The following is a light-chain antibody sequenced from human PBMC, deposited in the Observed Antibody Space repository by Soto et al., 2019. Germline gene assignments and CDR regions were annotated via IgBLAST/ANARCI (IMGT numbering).Light chain of an antibody. CDR2: AAS. V-gene: IGKV1-39*01. Sequence: DIQMTQSPSSLYASVGHRVTITCPASQSISSYLNWYQQKPGKAPKLLIYAASSLQSGVPSRFSGSGSGTDFTLTISSLQPEDFATYYCQQSYSTPRTLGQGPKVDIK. CDR1: QSISSY. CDR3: QQSYSTPRT. J-gene: IGKJ1*01.